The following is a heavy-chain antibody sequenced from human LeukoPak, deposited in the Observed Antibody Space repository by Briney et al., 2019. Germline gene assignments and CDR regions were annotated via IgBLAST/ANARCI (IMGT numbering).Heavy chain of an antibody. V-gene: IGHV3-48*01. Sequence: GGSLRLSCVNTGSTFSSYSMNWVRQAPGKGLEWVSYISSSSSTTNYADSVKGRFTISRDNAKKSVYLQMNSLRAEDTAVYYCATVVVMDTSYWGQGTLVIVSS. J-gene: IGHJ4*02. CDR3: ATVVVMDTSY. CDR2: ISSSSSTT. D-gene: IGHD2-15*01. CDR1: GSTFSSYS.